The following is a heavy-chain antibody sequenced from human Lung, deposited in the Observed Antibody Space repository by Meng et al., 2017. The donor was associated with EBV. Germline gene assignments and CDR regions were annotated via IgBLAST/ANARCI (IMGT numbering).Heavy chain of an antibody. CDR2: INPSGGST. CDR1: GYTFTNYY. Sequence: QVQLGQSRAEVKKPGASVKVSCKASGYTFTNYYMHWVRQAPGQGLEWMGVINPSGGSTNYAQKYQGRLTMTRDTSTSTVYMELSSLRSEDTAVYYCARGDGGNGPDYWGQGTLVTVSS. V-gene: IGHV1-46*01. CDR3: ARGDGGNGPDY. J-gene: IGHJ4*02. D-gene: IGHD4-23*01.